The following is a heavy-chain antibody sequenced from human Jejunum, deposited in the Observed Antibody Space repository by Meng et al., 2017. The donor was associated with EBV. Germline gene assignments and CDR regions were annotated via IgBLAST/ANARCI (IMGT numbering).Heavy chain of an antibody. CDR1: GFTFSGFW. Sequence: EGQLVGAGGGLMQPGGSLRLSCAASGFTFSGFWMYWVRQVPGKGLVWISRINGDGSRTTYADSVKDRFTISRDNAKNTLYLQMNSLRAEDTAVYYCAKDRNYYIDYWGQGTLVTVSS. V-gene: IGHV3-74*01. CDR2: INGDGSRT. CDR3: AKDRNYYIDY. J-gene: IGHJ4*02.